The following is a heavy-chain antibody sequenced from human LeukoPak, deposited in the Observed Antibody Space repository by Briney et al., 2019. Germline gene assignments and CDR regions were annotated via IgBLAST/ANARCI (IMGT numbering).Heavy chain of an antibody. CDR2: IYTGGST. CDR1: GGSIGSYY. CDR3: ARRRLAAASMDV. V-gene: IGHV4-4*09. D-gene: IGHD6-13*01. J-gene: IGHJ6*04. Sequence: PSETLSLTCTVSGGSIGSYYWSWIRQPPGKGLEWIGYIYTGGSTNYNPSLKSRVTISVDTSKNQFSLKLSSVTAADTAVYYCARRRLAAASMDVWGKGTTVTVSS.